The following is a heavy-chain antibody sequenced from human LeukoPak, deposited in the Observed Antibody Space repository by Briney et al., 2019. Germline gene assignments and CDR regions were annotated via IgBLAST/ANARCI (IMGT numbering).Heavy chain of an antibody. CDR1: GFTFSSFA. CDR2: ISSNGGST. D-gene: IGHD1-26*01. J-gene: IGHJ4*02. V-gene: IGHV3-64D*06. Sequence: PGGPLRLSCSASGFTFSSFAMDWVRQAPGKGLEYVSGISSNGGSTYYADSVKGRFTISRDNSKNTLYLQMSSLRVEDTAVYYCVKGDSGKYYEGYYFDYWGQGTLVTVSS. CDR3: VKGDSGKYYEGYYFDY.